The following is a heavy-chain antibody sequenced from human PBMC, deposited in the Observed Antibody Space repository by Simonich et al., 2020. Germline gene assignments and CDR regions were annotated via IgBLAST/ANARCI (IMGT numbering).Heavy chain of an antibody. CDR2: INAGNGNK. J-gene: IGHJ3*02. CDR1: GYTFTSYA. D-gene: IGHD7-27*01. Sequence: QVQLVQSGSEVKKPGASVKVSCTASGYTFTSYAMHWVGQAPGQRLEWMGWINAGNGNKKDSQKCQGRVTITRDTSASTAYMELSSLRSEDTAVYYCARGAGDRAFDIWGQGTMVTVSS. V-gene: IGHV1-3*01. CDR3: ARGAGDRAFDI.